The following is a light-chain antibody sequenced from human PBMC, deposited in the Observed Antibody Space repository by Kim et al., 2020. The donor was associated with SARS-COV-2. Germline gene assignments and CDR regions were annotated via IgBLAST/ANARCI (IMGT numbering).Light chain of an antibody. CDR1: QSVSSN. Sequence: SPGETATLSCRASQSVSSNVAWYQQKPGQAPRLLIYGASTSATDVPARFSGSGSGTDFTLTISSLQSEDLAVYHCQQYDDWPPWTFGQGTKVDIK. V-gene: IGKV3-15*01. CDR3: QQYDDWPPWT. J-gene: IGKJ1*01. CDR2: GAS.